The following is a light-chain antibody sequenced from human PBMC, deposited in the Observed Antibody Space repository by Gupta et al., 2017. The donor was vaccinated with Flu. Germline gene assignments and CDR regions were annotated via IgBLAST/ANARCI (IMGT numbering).Light chain of an antibody. CDR1: QGIRDE. CDR2: AAS. J-gene: IGKJ4*01. CDR3: RQDDNYPLT. V-gene: IGKV1-6*01. Sequence: LSSLSASVGDRVTITCRASQGIRDELGWYQQKPGKAPKLLIYAASTLQSGVPSRFSGSGSGTDFTLTISSLQPEDFATYYCRQDDNYPLTFGGGTKVEIK.